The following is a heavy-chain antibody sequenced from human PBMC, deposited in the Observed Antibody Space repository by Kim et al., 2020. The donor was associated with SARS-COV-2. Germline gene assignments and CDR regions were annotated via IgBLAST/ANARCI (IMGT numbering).Heavy chain of an antibody. J-gene: IGHJ4*02. CDR1: GGSVSSGSYY. D-gene: IGHD6-19*01. CDR3: ARQWRVPHDYFDY. CDR2: IYYSGST. Sequence: SETLSLTCTVSGGSVSSGSYYWSWIRQPPGKGLEWIGYIYYSGSTNYNPSLKSRVTISVDTSKNQFSLKLTSVTAADTAVYYCARQWRVPHDYFDYWGQGTLVTVSS. V-gene: IGHV4-61*01.